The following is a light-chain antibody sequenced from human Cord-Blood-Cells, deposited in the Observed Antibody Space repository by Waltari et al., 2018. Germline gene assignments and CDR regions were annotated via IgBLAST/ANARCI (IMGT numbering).Light chain of an antibody. J-gene: IGLJ1*01. CDR2: DVS. Sequence: QSALTQPRSVSGSPGQSVTISCTGTSRDVGGYNSVSWYQQHPGKAPKLMIYDVSKRPSGVPDRFSGSKSGNTASLTISGLQAEEEADYYCCSYAGSYTFVFGTGTKVTVL. V-gene: IGLV2-11*01. CDR3: CSYAGSYTFV. CDR1: SRDVGGYNS.